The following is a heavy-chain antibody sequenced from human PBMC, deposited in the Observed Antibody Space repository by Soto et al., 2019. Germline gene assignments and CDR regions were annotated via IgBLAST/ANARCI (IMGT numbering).Heavy chain of an antibody. Sequence: SETLSLTCAVYGGSFSGYYWSWIRQPPGKGLEWIGEINHSGSTNYNPSLKSRVTISVDTSKNQFSLKLSSVTAADTAVYYCARARGTWTVTNYPFDYWGQGTLVTVSS. CDR2: INHSGST. D-gene: IGHD4-17*01. V-gene: IGHV4-34*01. CDR1: GGSFSGYY. CDR3: ARARGTWTVTNYPFDY. J-gene: IGHJ4*02.